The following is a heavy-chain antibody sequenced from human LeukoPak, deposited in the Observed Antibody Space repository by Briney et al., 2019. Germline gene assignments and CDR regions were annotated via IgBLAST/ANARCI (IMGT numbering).Heavy chain of an antibody. J-gene: IGHJ4*02. V-gene: IGHV4-4*07. CDR3: ARRRWGYGSGSYDF. CDR2: IYTSGTT. D-gene: IGHD3-10*01. CDR1: GGSISSFY. Sequence: SETLSLTCSVSGGSISSFYCNWMRQPAGKGLEWIGRIYTSGTTTYNPSLKSRVTMSVDTSKNQFSLKLSSVTAADAAVYFCARRRWGYGSGSYDFWGQGTLVTVSS.